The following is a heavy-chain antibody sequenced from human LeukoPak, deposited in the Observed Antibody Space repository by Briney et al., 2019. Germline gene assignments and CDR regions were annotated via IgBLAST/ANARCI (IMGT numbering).Heavy chain of an antibody. CDR3: ARDPRPGYCSGGSCSGFFDY. D-gene: IGHD2-15*01. CDR1: GFTFSSYG. J-gene: IGHJ4*02. Sequence: GGSLRLSCAASGFTFSSYGIHWVRQAPGKGLEWVALIWYDGSNKYYADSVKGRFTISRDNSKNTLYLQVNSLRAEDTAVYYCARDPRPGYCSGGSCSGFFDYWGQGTLVTVSS. CDR2: IWYDGSNK. V-gene: IGHV3-33*01.